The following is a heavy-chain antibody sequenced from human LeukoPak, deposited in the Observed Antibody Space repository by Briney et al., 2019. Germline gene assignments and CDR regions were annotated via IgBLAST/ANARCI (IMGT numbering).Heavy chain of an antibody. J-gene: IGHJ4*02. D-gene: IGHD2-15*01. V-gene: IGHV1-46*03. Sequence: ASVKVSCKASGYTFTNSYIHWVRQAPGQGLEWMGIINPSGGSTNYAQKFQGRVTMTRDTSTSTVYVELYSLRSEDTAVYYCASPGVGHWGQGTLVTVSS. CDR1: GYTFTNSY. CDR2: INPSGGST. CDR3: ASPGVGH.